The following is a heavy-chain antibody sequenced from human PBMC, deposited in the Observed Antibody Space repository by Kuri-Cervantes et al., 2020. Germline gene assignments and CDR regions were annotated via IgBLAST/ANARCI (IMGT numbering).Heavy chain of an antibody. CDR2: IFYSGST. CDR1: GGSISTYY. D-gene: IGHD5-24*01. V-gene: IGHV4-59*12. CDR3: ARGRGDGYHLMGY. J-gene: IGHJ4*02. Sequence: SETLSLTCTVAGGSISTYYWSWIRQPPGKGLEWIGYIFYSGSTNYNPSLKSRVTISLDTSKNQFSLKLSSVTAADTAVYYCARGRGDGYHLMGYWGQGTLVTVSS.